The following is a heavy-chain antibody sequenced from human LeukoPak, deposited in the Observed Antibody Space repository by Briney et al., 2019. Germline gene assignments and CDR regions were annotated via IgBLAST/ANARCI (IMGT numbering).Heavy chain of an antibody. Sequence: SVTVSCKASGGTFSSYAISWVRQAPGQGLEWMGGIIPIFGTANYAQKFQGRVTITADESTSTAYMELSSLRSEDTAVYYCARDWDYYDSSGYYYWGQGTLVTVSS. CDR2: IIPIFGTA. CDR1: GGTFSSYA. D-gene: IGHD3-22*01. J-gene: IGHJ4*02. V-gene: IGHV1-69*13. CDR3: ARDWDYYDSSGYYY.